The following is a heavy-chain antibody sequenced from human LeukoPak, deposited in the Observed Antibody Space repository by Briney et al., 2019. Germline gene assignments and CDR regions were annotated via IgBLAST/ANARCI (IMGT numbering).Heavy chain of an antibody. D-gene: IGHD3-3*01. V-gene: IGHV3-21*01. CDR2: ISSSSSYI. CDR3: ARGGRVVVAYMDV. Sequence: GGSLRLSCAASGFTFSSYAMSWVRQAPGKGLEWVSSISSSSSYIYYADSVKGRFTISRDNAKNSLYLQMNSLRAEDTAVYYCARGGRVVVAYMDVWGKGTTVTVSS. CDR1: GFTFSSYA. J-gene: IGHJ6*03.